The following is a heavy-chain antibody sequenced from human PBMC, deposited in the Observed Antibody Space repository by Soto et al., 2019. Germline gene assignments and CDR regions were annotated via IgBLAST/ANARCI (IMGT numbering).Heavy chain of an antibody. J-gene: IGHJ4*02. CDR2: IYKSGTT. Sequence: QVQLQESGPGLVKPSETLSLTCTVSTGAVNNHFWSWIRQPAGKGLEWIGHIYKSGTTTYNTSLKSRLTMSVDPPRNRFSLKLSSVTAADTAVYYCARINGGSPDFWGQGTLVTVSS. V-gene: IGHV4-4*07. CDR1: TGAVNNHF. D-gene: IGHD2-15*01. CDR3: ARINGGSPDF.